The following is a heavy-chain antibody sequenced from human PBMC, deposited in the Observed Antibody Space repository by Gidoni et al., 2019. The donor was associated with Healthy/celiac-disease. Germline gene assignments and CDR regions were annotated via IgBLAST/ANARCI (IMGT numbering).Heavy chain of an antibody. CDR2: INPNSGGT. CDR1: GYTFTGYY. CDR3: ARTYDGSGSDYSH. Sequence: VQLVQSGAEVQTPGASVTVSCRPSGYTFTGYYMHWVRQAPGHGLEWMGWINPNSGGTNDAQKFQGRVTMTRDTSISTAYMELSRLRSDDTAVYYCARTYDGSGSDYSHWGQGTLVTVSS. D-gene: IGHD3-10*01. V-gene: IGHV1-2*02. J-gene: IGHJ4*02.